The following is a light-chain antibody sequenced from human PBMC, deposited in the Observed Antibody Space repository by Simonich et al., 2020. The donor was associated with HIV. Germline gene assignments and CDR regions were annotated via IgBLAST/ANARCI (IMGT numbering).Light chain of an antibody. J-gene: IGKJ2*01. CDR2: WAS. CDR1: QSVLYSSKNKNY. V-gene: IGKV4-1*01. Sequence: DIVMTQSPDSLAGSLGERATINCKSSQSVLYSSKNKNYLSWYQQKPGQPPQLLIYWASTRESWVPDRFSGSGSGTDFTLTISSLHAEDVAVYYCQQYYSDTYTFGQGTKLEIK. CDR3: QQYYSDTYT.